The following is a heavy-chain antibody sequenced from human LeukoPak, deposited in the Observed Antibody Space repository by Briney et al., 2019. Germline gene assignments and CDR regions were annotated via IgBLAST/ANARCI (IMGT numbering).Heavy chain of an antibody. CDR3: ARGSSSYPYYYYGMDV. CDR1: GGSISSYH. J-gene: IGHJ6*02. Sequence: PSETLSLTCTVSGGSISSYHWSWIRQPPGKGLEWIGYIYYSGSTNYNPSLKSRVTISVDTSKNQFSLKLSSVTAADTAVYYCARGSSSYPYYYYGMDVWGQGTTVTVSS. V-gene: IGHV4-59*01. D-gene: IGHD6-6*01. CDR2: IYYSGST.